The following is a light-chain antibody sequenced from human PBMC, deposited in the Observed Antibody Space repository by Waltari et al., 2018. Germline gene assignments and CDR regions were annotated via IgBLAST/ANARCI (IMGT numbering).Light chain of an antibody. CDR2: ATS. J-gene: IGKJ2*01. Sequence: EIVLTQSPGTLSLSPGQRATLSCRASQSVNNNYLAWYQHKSDQAPRLLIHATSTRASGIPDRFSGSGSGTDFTLTITKLEPEDFAIYYCQQYGGSPPAFTFGQGTKLEIK. CDR1: QSVNNNY. CDR3: QQYGGSPPAFT. V-gene: IGKV3-20*01.